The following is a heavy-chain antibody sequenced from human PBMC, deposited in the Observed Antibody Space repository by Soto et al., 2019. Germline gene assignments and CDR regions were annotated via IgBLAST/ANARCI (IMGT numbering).Heavy chain of an antibody. J-gene: IGHJ5*02. D-gene: IGHD2-8*02. CDR3: ARLVVPERSLWFEP. CDR2: INPHGCST. V-gene: IGHV1-46*01. Sequence: EASVKVSCKAPRDTFTSYYINWVRQAPGQGLEWMGVINPHGCSTAYAQKFKGRVTLTRDTSASTVYMEVSSLRADDTAVYYCARLVVPERSLWFEPWGQGTLVTVSS. CDR1: RDTFTSYY.